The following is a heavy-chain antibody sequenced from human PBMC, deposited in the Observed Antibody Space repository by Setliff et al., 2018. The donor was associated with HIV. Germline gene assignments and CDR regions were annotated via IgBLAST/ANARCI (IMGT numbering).Heavy chain of an antibody. CDR3: ARDANYYESGGPPLHGMDV. J-gene: IGHJ6*02. Sequence: SETLSLTCTVSGDSIRSSDTYWSWIRQHPGKGLEWIGYIFYSGTAYYNPSLKSRVTISVDRSRNQFSLKLNSVTAADTAVYYRARDANYYESGGPPLHGMDVWGQGTTVTVSS. V-gene: IGHV4-31*03. D-gene: IGHD3-22*01. CDR2: IFYSGTA. CDR1: GDSIRSSDTY.